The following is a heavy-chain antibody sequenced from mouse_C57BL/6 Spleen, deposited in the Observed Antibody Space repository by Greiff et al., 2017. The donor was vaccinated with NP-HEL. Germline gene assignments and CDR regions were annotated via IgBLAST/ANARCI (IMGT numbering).Heavy chain of an antibody. V-gene: IGHV10-1*01. CDR3: VSELAVYYFDY. J-gene: IGHJ2*01. CDR1: GFSFNTYA. D-gene: IGHD4-1*01. CDR2: IRSKSNNYAT. Sequence: EVQLVESGGGLVQPKGSLKLSCAASGFSFNTYAMNWVRQAPGKGLEWVARIRSKSNNYATYYADSVKDRFTISRDDSESMLYLQMNNLKTEDTAMYYCVSELAVYYFDYWGQGTTLTVSS.